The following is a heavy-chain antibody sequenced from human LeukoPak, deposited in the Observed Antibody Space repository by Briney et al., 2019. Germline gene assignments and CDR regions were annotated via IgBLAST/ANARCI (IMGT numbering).Heavy chain of an antibody. J-gene: IGHJ3*02. V-gene: IGHV4-39*07. CDR3: ARRMKLAAKGDAFDI. D-gene: IGHD2-15*01. CDR1: GGSISSSSYY. Sequence: SETLSLTCTVSGGSISSSSYYWGWIRQPPRKGLEWIGSIYYSGSTNYNPSLKSRVTISVDASRNHFSLKLNSVTAADTAVYYCARRMKLAAKGDAFDIWGQGTMVTVSS. CDR2: IYYSGST.